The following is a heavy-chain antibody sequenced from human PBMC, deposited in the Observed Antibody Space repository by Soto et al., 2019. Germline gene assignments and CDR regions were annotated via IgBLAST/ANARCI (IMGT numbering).Heavy chain of an antibody. Sequence: QLQVQESGSGLVKPSQALSLTCAVSGDSISSGGYSWNWIRQPPGKGLEWIGYIYHSGGTDYNPSLKSRVTITVDSSNNQFSLKLSSVTAADTAVYYCARDSRSGYYPDYWGQATLVTVSS. CDR1: GDSISSGGYS. D-gene: IGHD3-22*01. J-gene: IGHJ4*02. CDR2: IYHSGGT. CDR3: ARDSRSGYYPDY. V-gene: IGHV4-30-2*01.